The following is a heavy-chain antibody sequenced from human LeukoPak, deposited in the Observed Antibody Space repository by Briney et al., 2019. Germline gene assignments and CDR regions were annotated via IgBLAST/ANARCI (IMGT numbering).Heavy chain of an antibody. CDR3: AKSNGYGLVDI. CDR2: IYHSGST. J-gene: IGHJ3*02. Sequence: SETLSLTCTVSGYSISSGYYWGWIRPPPGKGLEWIGSIYHSGSTYYNPSLKSRVTISLDTSRNQFSLKLNSVTAADTAVYYCAKSNGYGLVDIWGQGTMVTVSS. CDR1: GYSISSGYY. D-gene: IGHD3-10*01. V-gene: IGHV4-38-2*02.